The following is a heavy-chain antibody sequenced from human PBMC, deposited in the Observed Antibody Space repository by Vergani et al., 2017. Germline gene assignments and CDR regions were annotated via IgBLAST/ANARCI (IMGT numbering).Heavy chain of an antibody. CDR2: ISYDGSNK. CDR3: APEGDSSGYYYYLDY. CDR1: GFTFSSYG. V-gene: IGHV3-30*03. J-gene: IGHJ4*02. D-gene: IGHD3-22*01. Sequence: QVQLVESGGGVVQPGRSLRLSCAASGFTFSSYGMHWVRQAPGKGLEWVAVISYDGSNKYYADSVKGRFTISRDNSKNTRYLQRNSLRGKDAAVYYCAPEGDSSGYYYYLDYWGQGTLVTVSS.